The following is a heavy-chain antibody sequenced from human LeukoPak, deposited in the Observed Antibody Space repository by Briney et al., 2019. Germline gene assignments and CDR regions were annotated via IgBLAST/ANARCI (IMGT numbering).Heavy chain of an antibody. Sequence: SETLSRTCTVSGGSISSSSYYWGGIRQPPGKGLEWIGSIYYSGSTYYNPSLKSRVTISVDTSKNQFSLKLSSVTAADTAVYYCASRRGEYYYYYYMDVWGKGTTVTVSS. CDR2: IYYSGST. CDR3: ASRRGEYYYYYYMDV. D-gene: IGHD3-3*01. CDR1: GGSISSSSYY. J-gene: IGHJ6*03. V-gene: IGHV4-39*01.